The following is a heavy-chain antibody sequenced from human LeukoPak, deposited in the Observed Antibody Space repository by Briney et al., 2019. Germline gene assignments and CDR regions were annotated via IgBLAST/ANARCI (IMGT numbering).Heavy chain of an antibody. CDR2: IKSKTDGGTT. D-gene: IGHD2-15*01. J-gene: IGHJ4*02. CDR1: GFTFINYA. CDR3: TTDSLRLPY. V-gene: IGHV3-15*01. Sequence: GGSLRLSCVTSGFTFINYAMTWVRQAPGKGLEWVGRIKSKTDGGTTDYAAPVKGRFTISRDDSKNTLYLQMNSLKTEDTAVYYCTTDSLRLPYWGQGTLATVSS.